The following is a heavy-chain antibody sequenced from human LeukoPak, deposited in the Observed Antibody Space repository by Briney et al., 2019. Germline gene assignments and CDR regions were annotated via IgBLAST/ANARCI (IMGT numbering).Heavy chain of an antibody. D-gene: IGHD6-19*01. CDR2: INHSGST. Sequence: SETLSLTCAVYGGSFSGYYWSWIRQPPGKGLEWIGEINHSGSTNYNPSLKSRVTISVDTSKNQFSLKLSSVTAADTAVYYCARGAVVGNTGYYFDYWGQGTLVTVSS. CDR3: ARGAVVGNTGYYFDY. CDR1: GGSFSGYY. J-gene: IGHJ4*02. V-gene: IGHV4-34*01.